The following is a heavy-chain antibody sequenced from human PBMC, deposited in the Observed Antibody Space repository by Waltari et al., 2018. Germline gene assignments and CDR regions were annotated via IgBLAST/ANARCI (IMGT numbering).Heavy chain of an antibody. CDR2: ISYDGSNK. V-gene: IGHV3-30*18. CDR1: GFTFSSYG. D-gene: IGHD3-16*02. Sequence: QVQLVESGGGVVQPGRSLRLSCAASGFTFSSYGMPWVRHAPGKGLEWVAVISYDGSNKYYADSVKGRFTISRDNSKNTLYLQMNSLRAEDTAVYYCAKLPGGVIVIPGDYWGQGTLVTVSS. J-gene: IGHJ4*02. CDR3: AKLPGGVIVIPGDY.